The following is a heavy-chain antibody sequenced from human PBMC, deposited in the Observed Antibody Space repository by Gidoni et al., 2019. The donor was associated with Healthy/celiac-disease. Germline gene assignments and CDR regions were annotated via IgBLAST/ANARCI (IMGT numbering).Heavy chain of an antibody. J-gene: IGHJ6*02. CDR3: AKGELRVYYYYGMDV. V-gene: IGHV3-9*01. CDR2: ISWNSGSI. Sequence: EVQLVESGGGLVQPGRSLRLSCAASGFTFDDYAMHWVRQAPGKGLEWVSGISWNSGSIGYADSVKGRFTISRDNAKNSLYLQMNSLRAEDTALYYCAKGELRVYYYYGMDVWGQGTTVTVSS. D-gene: IGHD1-26*01. CDR1: GFTFDDYA.